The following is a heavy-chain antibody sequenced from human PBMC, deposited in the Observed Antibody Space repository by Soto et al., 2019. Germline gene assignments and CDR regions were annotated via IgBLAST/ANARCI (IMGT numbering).Heavy chain of an antibody. D-gene: IGHD3-22*01. V-gene: IGHV4-30-4*01. CDR1: GGSISSGDYY. CDR2: LYYSGST. J-gene: IGHJ4*02. Sequence: QVQLQESGPGLVKPSQTLSLTCTVSGGSISSGDYYWSWIRQPPGKGLEWIGYLYYSGSTYYNPCHKLRVTISVDTSKTQFSLKLISVTAADTAVYYCARGYYYDSSGYSNQLDYWGQGTLVTVSA. CDR3: ARGYYYDSSGYSNQLDY.